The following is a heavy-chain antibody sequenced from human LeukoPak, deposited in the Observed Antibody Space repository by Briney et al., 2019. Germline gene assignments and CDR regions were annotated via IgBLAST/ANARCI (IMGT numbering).Heavy chain of an antibody. CDR1: GGSISSYY. V-gene: IGHV4-59*01. CDR2: IYDSGST. CDR3: AGIGANGDY. D-gene: IGHD1-26*01. J-gene: IGHJ4*02. Sequence: SETLSLTCNVSGGSISSYYWSWLRQPPGKGLQWIGYIYDSGSTNYNPSHKSPVTISVDTSKNQFSLKLSSVTTADTAVYYCAGIGANGDYWGQGTLVTVSS.